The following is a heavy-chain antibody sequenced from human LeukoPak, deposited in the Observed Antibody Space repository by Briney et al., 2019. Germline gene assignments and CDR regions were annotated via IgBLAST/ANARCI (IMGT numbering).Heavy chain of an antibody. V-gene: IGHV1-69*13. CDR3: ARGGAPDDFWSGYYTGIGFDY. D-gene: IGHD3-3*01. CDR2: IIPIFGTA. J-gene: IGHJ4*02. Sequence: SVKVSCXASGGTFSSYAISWVRQAPGQGLEWMGGIIPIFGTANYAQNFQGRVTITADESTSKAYMELSRLRSEDTAVYYCARGGAPDDFWSGYYTGIGFDYWGQGTLVTVSS. CDR1: GGTFSSYA.